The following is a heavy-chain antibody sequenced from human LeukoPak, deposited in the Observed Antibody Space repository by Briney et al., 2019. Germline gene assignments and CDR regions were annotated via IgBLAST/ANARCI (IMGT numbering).Heavy chain of an antibody. CDR2: IYYSGST. J-gene: IGHJ3*02. Sequence: SETLSLTCTVSGGSISSSSYYWGWIRQPPGKGLEWIGSIYYSGSTYYNPSLKSRVTISVDTSKNQFSLKLSSVTAADTAVYYCKGEEGAFDIWGQGTMVTVSS. D-gene: IGHD3-10*01. CDR1: GGSISSSSYY. V-gene: IGHV4-39*01. CDR3: KGEEGAFDI.